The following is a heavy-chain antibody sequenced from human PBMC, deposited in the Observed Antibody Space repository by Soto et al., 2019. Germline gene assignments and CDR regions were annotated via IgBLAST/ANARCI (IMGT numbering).Heavy chain of an antibody. CDR3: ASIPRRGYSYGIDY. CDR1: GGSISSGTSS. CDR2: IYFTGAT. D-gene: IGHD2-21*02. Sequence: QVQLQESGPGLVKPSQTLSLTCNVSGGSISSGTSSWTWIRQHPGEGLEWIGHIYFTGATYSNPSLRSRLTMSVDTSKNQFSLKLTSVTAADTATYYCASIPRRGYSYGIDYWGQGTLVTVSS. J-gene: IGHJ4*02. V-gene: IGHV4-31*03.